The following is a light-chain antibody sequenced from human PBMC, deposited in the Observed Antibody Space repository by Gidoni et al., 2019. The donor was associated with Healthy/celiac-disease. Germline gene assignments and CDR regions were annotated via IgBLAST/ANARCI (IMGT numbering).Light chain of an antibody. J-gene: IGKJ1*01. CDR1: QSVSSN. CDR2: GAS. CDR3: QQYNNWPRT. Sequence: EIVITQSPATLSVSPGERATLSCRASQSVSSNLAWYQQKPGQAPRLLIYGASTRATGIPARFSGSGSGTEFTRTSSSLQSEDCAVYYCQQYNNWPRTFGQGTKVEIK. V-gene: IGKV3-15*01.